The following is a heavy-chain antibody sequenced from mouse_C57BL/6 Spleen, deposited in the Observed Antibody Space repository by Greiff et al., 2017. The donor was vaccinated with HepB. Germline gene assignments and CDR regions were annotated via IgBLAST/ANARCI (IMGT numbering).Heavy chain of an antibody. CDR1: GYTFTDYE. Sequence: VKLMESGAELVRPGASVTLSCKASGYTFTDYEMHWVKQTPVHGLEWIGAIDPETGGTAYNQKFKGKAILTADKSSSTAYMELRSLTSEDSAVYYCRTLLSMPSYYAMDYWGQGTSVTVSS. V-gene: IGHV1-15*01. J-gene: IGHJ4*01. D-gene: IGHD2-10*01. CDR3: RTLLSMPSYYAMDY. CDR2: IDPETGGT.